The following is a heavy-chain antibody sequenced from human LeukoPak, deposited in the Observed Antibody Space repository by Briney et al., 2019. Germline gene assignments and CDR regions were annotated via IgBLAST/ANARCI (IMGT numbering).Heavy chain of an antibody. CDR1: GFIFSTYW. Sequence: GGSLRLSYAASGFIFSTYWMTWVRQAPGKGLEWVATIKYDGSEKFHVDSVRGRFTISRDNAKNSLYLQMNSLTAEDTAVYYCVRESFSRGDFNWGQGTLVSVSS. CDR2: IKYDGSEK. CDR3: VRESFSRGDFN. D-gene: IGHD7-27*01. V-gene: IGHV3-7*01. J-gene: IGHJ4*02.